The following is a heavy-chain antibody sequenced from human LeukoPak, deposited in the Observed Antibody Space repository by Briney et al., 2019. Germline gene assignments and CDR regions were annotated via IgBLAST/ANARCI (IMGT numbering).Heavy chain of an antibody. V-gene: IGHV4-34*01. J-gene: IGHJ4*02. Sequence: SETLSLPCAVYGGSFSGYYWSWLRQPPGKGLEWIGEINHSGSTNYNPSLKSRVTISVDTSKNQFSLKLSSVTAADTAVYYCARGGRGRGIAAAGRGTLDYWGQGTLVTVSS. CDR3: ARGGRGRGIAAAGRGTLDY. CDR1: GGSFSGYY. D-gene: IGHD6-13*01. CDR2: INHSGST.